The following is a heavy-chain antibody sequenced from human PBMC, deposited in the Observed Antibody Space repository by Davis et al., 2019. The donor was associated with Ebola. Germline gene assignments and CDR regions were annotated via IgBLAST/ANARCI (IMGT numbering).Heavy chain of an antibody. CDR1: GFTFSSYW. D-gene: IGHD2-2*01. Sequence: PGGSLRLSCAASGFTFSSYWMSWVRQAPGKGLEWVANIKQDGSEKYYVDSVKGRFTISRDNAKNSLYLQMNSLRAEDTAVYYCARILGYCSSTSCYGGYYYYGMDVWGQGTTVTVSS. V-gene: IGHV3-7*01. CDR2: IKQDGSEK. CDR3: ARILGYCSSTSCYGGYYYYGMDV. J-gene: IGHJ6*02.